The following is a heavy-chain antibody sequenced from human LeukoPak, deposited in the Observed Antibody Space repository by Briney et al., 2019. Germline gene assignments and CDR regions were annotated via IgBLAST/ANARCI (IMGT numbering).Heavy chain of an antibody. D-gene: IGHD3-22*01. CDR2: IYTSGSI. J-gene: IGHJ4*02. CDR1: GDSIRNYC. V-gene: IGHV4-4*07. CDR3: VRESKTYDGSGYYHDY. Sequence: PSETLSLTCSVSGDSIRNYCWSWIRQPAGKGLEWIGRIYTSGSIDYKPSLRSRVTMSVDTSRNQFSLKLTSVTAADTAVYYCVRESKTYDGSGYYHDYWGQGTLVTVSS.